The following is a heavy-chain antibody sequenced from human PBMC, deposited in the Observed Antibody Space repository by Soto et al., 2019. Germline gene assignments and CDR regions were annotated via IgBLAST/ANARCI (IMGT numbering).Heavy chain of an antibody. D-gene: IGHD2-15*01. J-gene: IGHJ4*02. Sequence: EVQLLESGGGLVQPGGSLRLSCAASGFTFSSYAMSWVRQAPGKGLEWVSTIRGSGGITYYADSVKGRFTISRDNSKNTLYLQIDSLRAEETAVYYCATGYCSGGSCYRALLAYWGQGTLVTVSS. CDR2: IRGSGGIT. V-gene: IGHV3-23*01. CDR1: GFTFSSYA. CDR3: ATGYCSGGSCYRALLAY.